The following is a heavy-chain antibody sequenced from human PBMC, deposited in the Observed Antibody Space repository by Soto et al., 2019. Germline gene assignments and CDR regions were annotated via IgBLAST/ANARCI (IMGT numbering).Heavy chain of an antibody. V-gene: IGHV4-39*07. CDR1: GGSISSSSYY. Sequence: SETLSLTCTVSGGSISSSSYYWGWIRQPPGKGLEWIGSIYYSGSTYYNPSLKSRVTISVDKSKNQFSLKLSSVTAADTAVYYCARVRVPIVVVVTSSLRNYSDYWVQGTLFT. D-gene: IGHD2-15*01. CDR2: IYYSGST. J-gene: IGHJ4*02. CDR3: ARVRVPIVVVVTSSLRNYSDY.